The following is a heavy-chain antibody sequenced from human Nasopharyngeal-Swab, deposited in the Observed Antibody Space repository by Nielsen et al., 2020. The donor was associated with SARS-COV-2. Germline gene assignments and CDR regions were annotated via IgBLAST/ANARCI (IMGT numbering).Heavy chain of an antibody. D-gene: IGHD3-9*01. J-gene: IGHJ6*02. Sequence: WIRQPPGKGLEWIGSIYYSGSTYYNPSLKSRVTISVDTSKNQFSLKLSSVTAADTAVYYCARESVLRYIDWEYYYYGMDVWGQGTTVTVSS. CDR2: IYYSGST. V-gene: IGHV4-39*02. CDR3: ARESVLRYIDWEYYYYGMDV.